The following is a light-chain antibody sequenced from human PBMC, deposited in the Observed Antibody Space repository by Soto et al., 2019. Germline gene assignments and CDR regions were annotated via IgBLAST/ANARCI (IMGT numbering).Light chain of an antibody. CDR2: DVS. J-gene: IGLJ2*01. Sequence: QSVLTQPASVSGSPGQSITISCTGTSSDVGGYNYVSWYQQHPGKAPKLLIYDVSNRPSGVSNRFSGSKSGNTASLTISGLQAEDEADYYCSSYTTYSTPVLFGGGTKLTVL. V-gene: IGLV2-14*03. CDR1: SSDVGGYNY. CDR3: SSYTTYSTPVL.